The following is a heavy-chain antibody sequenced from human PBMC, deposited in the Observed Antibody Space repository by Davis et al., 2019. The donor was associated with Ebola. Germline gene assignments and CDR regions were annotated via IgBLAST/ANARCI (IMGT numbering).Heavy chain of an antibody. CDR3: ARYTWNNRVFDP. Sequence: HSQTLSLTCAISGDSVSSHSGAWNWIRQSPSRGLEWLGRTYYNSKWYNDYAASVKSRITINPDTSKNQFSLQLNSVTPEDTAVYYCARYTWNNRVFDPWGQGTLVTVSS. J-gene: IGHJ5*02. D-gene: IGHD1/OR15-1a*01. V-gene: IGHV6-1*01. CDR2: TYYNSKWYN. CDR1: GDSVSSHSGA.